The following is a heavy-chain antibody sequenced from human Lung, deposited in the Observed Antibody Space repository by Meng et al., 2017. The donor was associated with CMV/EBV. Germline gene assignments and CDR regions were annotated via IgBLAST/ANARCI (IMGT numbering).Heavy chain of an antibody. V-gene: IGHV1-2*02. CDR2: INPNTGDT. J-gene: IGHJ6*02. D-gene: IGHD3/OR15-3a*01. CDR1: GYTFTGYN. Sequence: SXXVSXXASGYTFTGYNTHWVRQAPGQGLEWMGWINPNTGDTNDAQKFQGRVTLTGDTSISTAYMELSRLKSDDTAVFFCARLFHTSLGTNYYYGMDVWXQGTXVPVSS. CDR3: ARLFHTSLGTNYYYGMDV.